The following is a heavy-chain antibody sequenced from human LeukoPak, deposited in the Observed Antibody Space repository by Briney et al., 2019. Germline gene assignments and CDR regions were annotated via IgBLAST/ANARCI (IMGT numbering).Heavy chain of an antibody. CDR3: GSMSDYGDYYYYAMDV. CDR2: SYPGDSDT. Sequence: GESLKISCKGSGYSFTSYWIGLVRQMPGKGLEWMGISYPGDSDTSYSPSVQGQVTIPTDKSISTAYLQWSSLKALGTAMYYCGSMSDYGDYYYYAMDVWGQGTTVTVS. D-gene: IGHD4-17*01. CDR1: GYSFTSYW. V-gene: IGHV5-51*01. J-gene: IGHJ6*02.